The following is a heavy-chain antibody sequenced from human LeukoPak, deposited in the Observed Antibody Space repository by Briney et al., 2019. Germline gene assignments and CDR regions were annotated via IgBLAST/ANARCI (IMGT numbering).Heavy chain of an antibody. D-gene: IGHD6-19*01. CDR3: ARDYRGGEQWLVDRDFDY. CDR1: GYSFTSHY. Sequence: ASVKVSCKASGYSFTSHYMHWVRQAPGQGLEWLGLINPSGSSTLYAQKFQGRVTMTTDTSTSTAYMELRSLRSDDTAVYYCARDYRGGEQWLVDRDFDYWGQGTLVTVSS. V-gene: IGHV1-46*01. J-gene: IGHJ4*02. CDR2: INPSGSST.